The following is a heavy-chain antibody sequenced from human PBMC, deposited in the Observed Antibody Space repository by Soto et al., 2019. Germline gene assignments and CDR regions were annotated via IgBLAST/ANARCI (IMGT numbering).Heavy chain of an antibody. J-gene: IGHJ6*02. CDR1: GFTFSSYA. Sequence: QVQLVESGGGVVQPGRSLRLSCAASGFTFSSYAMHWVRQAPGKGLEWVAVISYDGSNKYYADSVKGRFTISRDNSKNTLYLQMNSLRAEDTAVYYCARETPVPVDYYYYGMDVWGQGTTVTVSS. CDR2: ISYDGSNK. D-gene: IGHD6-19*01. V-gene: IGHV3-30-3*01. CDR3: ARETPVPVDYYYYGMDV.